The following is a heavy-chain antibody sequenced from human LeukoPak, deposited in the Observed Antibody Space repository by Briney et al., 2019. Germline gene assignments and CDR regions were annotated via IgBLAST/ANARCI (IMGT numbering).Heavy chain of an antibody. Sequence: SETLSLTCTVSGGYVSSSSYYGGWIRQPPGKGLEWIGSIYYSGSTYFNPSLKSRVTISVDTSKNQFSLKLSSVIAADSAEYYSERNLGVQDYYGSGSYYPPYYFCYWGQGTLVTVSS. CDR3: ERNLGVQDYYGSGSYYPPYYFCY. CDR2: IYYSGST. D-gene: IGHD3-10*01. J-gene: IGHJ4*02. V-gene: IGHV4-39*01. CDR1: GGYVSSSSYY.